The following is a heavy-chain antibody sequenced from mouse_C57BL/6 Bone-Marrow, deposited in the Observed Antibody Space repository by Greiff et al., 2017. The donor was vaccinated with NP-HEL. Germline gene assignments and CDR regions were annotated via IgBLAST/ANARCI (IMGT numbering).Heavy chain of an antibody. D-gene: IGHD2-1*01. J-gene: IGHJ3*01. Sequence: EVQLQQSGAELVRPGASVKLSCTASGFNIKDDYMHWVKQRPEQGLEWIGWIDPENGDTAYASKFQGKATITADTSSNTAYLQLSSLTSEDTAVYYCTTGGNSPWFAYWGQGTLVTVSA. CDR3: TTGGNSPWFAY. V-gene: IGHV14-4*01. CDR1: GFNIKDDY. CDR2: IDPENGDT.